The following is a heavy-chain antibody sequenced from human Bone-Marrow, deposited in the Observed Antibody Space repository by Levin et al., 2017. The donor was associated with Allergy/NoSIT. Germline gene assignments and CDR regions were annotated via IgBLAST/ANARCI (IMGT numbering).Heavy chain of an antibody. CDR3: ARTLSSVRVAVVGFDS. CDR2: VSYDGSNK. J-gene: IGHJ4*02. Sequence: GGSLRLSCAASGFTFSSYAMHWVRQAPGKGLEWVAVVSYDGSNKYYADSVKGRFTISRDNSKSTVYLQMNSLGAEDTAVYYCARTLSSVRVAVVGFDSWGQGTLVTVSS. D-gene: IGHD6-19*01. CDR1: GFTFSSYA. V-gene: IGHV3-30-3*01.